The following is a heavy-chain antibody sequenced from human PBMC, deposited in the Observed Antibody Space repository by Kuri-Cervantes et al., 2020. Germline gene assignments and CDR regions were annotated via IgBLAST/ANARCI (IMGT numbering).Heavy chain of an antibody. D-gene: IGHD6-13*01. Sequence: GGSLRLSCAASGFTVSSNYMSWVRQAPGKGLEWVAVISYDGSNKYYADSVKGRFTISRDNSKNTLYLQMNSLRAEDTAVYYCAKDFRPMTAGTRGAFDIWGQGTMVTVSS. J-gene: IGHJ3*02. CDR3: AKDFRPMTAGTRGAFDI. V-gene: IGHV3-30*18. CDR1: GFTVSSNY. CDR2: ISYDGSNK.